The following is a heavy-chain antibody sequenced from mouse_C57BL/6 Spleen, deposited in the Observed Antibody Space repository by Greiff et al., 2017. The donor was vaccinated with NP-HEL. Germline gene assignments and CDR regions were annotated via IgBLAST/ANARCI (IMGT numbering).Heavy chain of an antibody. V-gene: IGHV1-26*01. CDR1: GYTFTDYY. J-gene: IGHJ3*01. CDR3: ARWDGYYPPWFAY. Sequence: EVQLQQSGPELVKPGASVKISCKASGYTFTDYYMNWVKQSHGKSLEWIGDINPNNGGTSYNQKFKGKATLTVDKSSSTAYMELRSLTSEDSAVYYCARWDGYYPPWFAYWGQGTLVTVSA. D-gene: IGHD2-3*01. CDR2: INPNNGGT.